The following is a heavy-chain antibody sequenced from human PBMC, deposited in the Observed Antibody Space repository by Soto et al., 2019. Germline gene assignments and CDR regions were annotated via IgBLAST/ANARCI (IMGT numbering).Heavy chain of an antibody. CDR2: IYYSGSN. CDR1: GFYIGVRDGG. J-gene: IGHJ5*02. D-gene: IGHD3-3*01. V-gene: IGHV4-30-4*01. CDR3: AVTLREYDFWSGRMIWFDP. Sequence: PLDTQSHTCHDSGFYIGVRDGGLSMIRQPPGKCLDWIGYIYYSGSNYDIPFHKSRVTISVETTKNQFSRKLGSVTAADTAVYYCAVTLREYDFWSGRMIWFDPWGQGNLVTLSS.